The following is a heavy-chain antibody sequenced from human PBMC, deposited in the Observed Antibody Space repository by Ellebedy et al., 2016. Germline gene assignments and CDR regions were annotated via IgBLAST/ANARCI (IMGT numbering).Heavy chain of an antibody. Sequence: SVKVSXKASGGTFSSYAISWVRQAPGQGLEWMGGIIPIFGTANYAQKFQGRVTITADESTSTAYMELSSLRSEDTAVYYCAREGYCSSTSCYEGPPDYWGQGTLVTVSS. J-gene: IGHJ4*02. CDR2: IIPIFGTA. V-gene: IGHV1-69*13. CDR1: GGTFSSYA. D-gene: IGHD2-2*01. CDR3: AREGYCSSTSCYEGPPDY.